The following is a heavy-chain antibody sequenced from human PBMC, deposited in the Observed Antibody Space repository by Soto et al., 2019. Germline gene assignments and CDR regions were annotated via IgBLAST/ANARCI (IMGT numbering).Heavy chain of an antibody. J-gene: IGHJ4*02. D-gene: IGHD2-21*02. Sequence: QVQLQESGPGLVKPSETVSLSCTVSGASMTGYHWSWIRQPPGKGLEWIGYIYYSGSTKYNPSLKSRVTLSVDTSKNQFSLKLSDVTAADTAVYYCARGGVGGNSLWYFDFWGQGTLVTVSS. V-gene: IGHV4-59*01. CDR1: GASMTGYH. CDR2: IYYSGST. CDR3: ARGGVGGNSLWYFDF.